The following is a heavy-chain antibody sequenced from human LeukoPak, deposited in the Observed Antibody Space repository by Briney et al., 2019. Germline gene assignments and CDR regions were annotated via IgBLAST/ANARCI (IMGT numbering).Heavy chain of an antibody. CDR2: INHSGST. V-gene: IGHV4-34*01. CDR3: ARGDSGYCSSTSCYSRWFDP. D-gene: IGHD2-2*02. CDR1: GGSFSGYY. J-gene: IGHJ5*02. Sequence: SETLSLTCAVYGGSFSGYYWSWIRQPPGKGREWSGEINHSGSTNYNPSLKSRVTISVDTSKNQFSLKLSSVTAADTAVYYCARGDSGYCSSTSCYSRWFDPWGQGTLVTVSS.